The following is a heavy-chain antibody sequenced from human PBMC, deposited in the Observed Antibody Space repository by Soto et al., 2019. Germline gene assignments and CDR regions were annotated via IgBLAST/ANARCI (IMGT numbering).Heavy chain of an antibody. D-gene: IGHD6-13*01. J-gene: IGHJ4*02. V-gene: IGHV3-23*01. CDR1: GFTFSTYA. Sequence: EVQLLESGGRLVQPGGTLGLSCAASGFTFSTYAMSWVRQAPGKGLEWVSTITASADVTYYSDSVKGRFITSRDNSPNMLFLQMNSLRAEGTATYYCHIAVGDYWGQGTLVAVSS. CDR2: ITASADVT. CDR3: HIAVGDY.